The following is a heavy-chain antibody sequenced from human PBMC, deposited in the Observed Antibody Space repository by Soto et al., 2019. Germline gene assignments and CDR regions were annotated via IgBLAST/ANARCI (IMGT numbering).Heavy chain of an antibody. V-gene: IGHV1-69*12. CDR2: IMPIFRTA. Sequence: QVQVVQSGAEVKKPGSSVKVSCKTSGGTFSPAAISWVRQAPGQGLEWMGGIMPIFRTADYAQKFQGRGTITADESASTAYVELSSLRSEDTAVYYCARDKDRTQLGGNYYYIMDVWGQGTTVTVTS. CDR1: GGTFSPAA. J-gene: IGHJ6*02. CDR3: ARDKDRTQLGGNYYYIMDV. D-gene: IGHD3-3*02.